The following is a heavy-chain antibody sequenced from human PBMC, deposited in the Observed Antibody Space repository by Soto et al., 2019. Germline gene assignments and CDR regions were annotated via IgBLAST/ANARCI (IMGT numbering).Heavy chain of an antibody. CDR3: XXXXXSYGMDV. CDR2: MNPNSGNT. Sequence: QVQLVQSGAEVKKPGASVKVSCKASGYTFTSYDINWXXXXXXXGLEWMGWMNPNSGNTGYAQKFQGRVTMTRNTXXXXXXXXXXXXXXXXXXXXXXXXXXXSYGMDVWGQGTTVTVSS. CDR1: GYTFTSYD. V-gene: IGHV1-8*01. J-gene: IGHJ6*02.